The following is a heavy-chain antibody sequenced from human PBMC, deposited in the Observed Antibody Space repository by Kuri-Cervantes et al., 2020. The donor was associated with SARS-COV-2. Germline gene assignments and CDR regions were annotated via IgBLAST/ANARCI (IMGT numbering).Heavy chain of an antibody. V-gene: IGHV4-4*02. Sequence: SETLSLSFAVSGGSISSSNWWSWVRQPPGKGLEWIGEIYHSGSTNYNPSLKSRVTISVDKSKNQFSLKLSSVTAADTAVYYCARDQRVFGVAPGIWFDPWGQGTLVTVSS. CDR3: ARDQRVFGVAPGIWFDP. CDR2: IYHSGST. D-gene: IGHD3-3*01. J-gene: IGHJ5*02. CDR1: GGSISSSNW.